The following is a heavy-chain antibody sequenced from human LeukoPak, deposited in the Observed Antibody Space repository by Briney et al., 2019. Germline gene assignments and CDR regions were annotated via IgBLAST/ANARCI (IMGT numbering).Heavy chain of an antibody. V-gene: IGHV3-23*01. CDR2: ISDRGGIK. CDR1: GFTSANFA. D-gene: IGHD4-17*01. CDR3: AKKQTTTVTTLDY. J-gene: IGHJ4*02. Sequence: QPGGSLRLSCAASGFTSANFAMSWVRQAPGKGLEWVSDISDRGGIKNYADSVKGRFTISRDNSNNTLYLQMNSLRAEDTAVYFCAKKQTTTVTTLDYWGQGTLVTVSS.